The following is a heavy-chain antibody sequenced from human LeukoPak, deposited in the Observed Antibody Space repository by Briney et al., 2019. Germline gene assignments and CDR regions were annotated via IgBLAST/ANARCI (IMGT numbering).Heavy chain of an antibody. CDR2: IYYSGST. D-gene: IGHD3-22*01. CDR3: ASWYYYDSSGYHWEYFQH. Sequence: PSETLSLTCTVSGGSISSSSYYWGWIRQPPGKGLEWIGSIYYSGSTYYNPSLKSRVTISVDTSKNQFSLKLSSVTAADTAVYYCASWYYYDSSGYHWEYFQHWGRGTLVTVSS. CDR1: GGSISSSSYY. J-gene: IGHJ1*01. V-gene: IGHV4-39*01.